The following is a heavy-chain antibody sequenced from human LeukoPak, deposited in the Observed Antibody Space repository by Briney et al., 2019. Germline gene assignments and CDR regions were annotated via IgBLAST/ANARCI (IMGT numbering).Heavy chain of an antibody. D-gene: IGHD2-21*02. V-gene: IGHV3-30*04. Sequence: GGSLRLSCAASGFTFSTYAMHWVRQAPAKGLDWVAVISNDGRDKYYADSVKGRSTISRDNSKNTLDLQMNSLRVDDTAVYYCARGAWTATQPINDWGQGTLVTVSS. CDR1: GFTFSTYA. J-gene: IGHJ4*02. CDR3: ARGAWTATQPIND. CDR2: ISNDGRDK.